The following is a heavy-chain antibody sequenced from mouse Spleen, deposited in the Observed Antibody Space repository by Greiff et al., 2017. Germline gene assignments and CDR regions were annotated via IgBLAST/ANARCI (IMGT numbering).Heavy chain of an antibody. V-gene: IGHV2-2*01. CDR2: IWSGGST. J-gene: IGHJ3*01. CDR3: ARMGAY. D-gene: IGHD2-3*01. Sequence: VKLVESGPGLVQPSQSLSITCTVSGFSLTSYGVHWVRQSPGKGLEWLGVIWSGGSTDYNAAFISSLSISKDNSKSQVFFKMNSLQADDTAIYYCARMGAYWGQGTLVTVSA. CDR1: GFSLTSYG.